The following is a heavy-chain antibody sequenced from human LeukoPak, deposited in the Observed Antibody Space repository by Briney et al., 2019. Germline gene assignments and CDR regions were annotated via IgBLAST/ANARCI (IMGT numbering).Heavy chain of an antibody. CDR3: ARDGPLRGFDY. J-gene: IGHJ4*02. CDR2: ISSSSSYT. CDR1: GFTFSDYY. Sequence: GGSLRLSCAASGFTFSDYYMSWIRQAPGKGREWVSYISSSSSYTNYADSAKGRFTISRDNTKNSLYLQMNSLRAEDTAVYYCARDGPLRGFDYWGQGTLVTVSS. V-gene: IGHV3-11*05.